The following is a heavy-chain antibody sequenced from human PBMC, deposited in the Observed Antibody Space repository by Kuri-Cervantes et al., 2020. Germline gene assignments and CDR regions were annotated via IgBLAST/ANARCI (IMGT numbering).Heavy chain of an antibody. J-gene: IGHJ6*02. V-gene: IGHV3-15*01. Sequence: GGSLRLSCAASGFTFSNAWVSWVRQAPGKGLEWVGRIKSKTDGGTTDYAAPVKGRFTISRDDSKNTLYLQMHSLKTEDTAVYYCTTGQDTAMITFYYYFGMDVWGQGTTVTVSS. CDR2: IKSKTDGGTT. D-gene: IGHD5-18*01. CDR1: GFTFSNAW. CDR3: TTGQDTAMITFYYYFGMDV.